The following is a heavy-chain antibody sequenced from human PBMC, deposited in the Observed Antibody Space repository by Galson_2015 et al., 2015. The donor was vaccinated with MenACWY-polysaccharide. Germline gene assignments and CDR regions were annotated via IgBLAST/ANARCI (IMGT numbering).Heavy chain of an antibody. CDR2: ISSSGDDK. Sequence: SLRLSCAASGFTFGTYAMHWVRQAPGQGLEWMATISSSGDDKYYADSVKGRFTISRDNSNNTLYLEMSGLRAGDTAVYYCVKNGYTGSSYGYFDSWGQGTLGTVSS. J-gene: IGHJ4*02. CDR3: VKNGYTGSSYGYFDS. D-gene: IGHD1-26*01. CDR1: GFTFGTYA. V-gene: IGHV3-30*18.